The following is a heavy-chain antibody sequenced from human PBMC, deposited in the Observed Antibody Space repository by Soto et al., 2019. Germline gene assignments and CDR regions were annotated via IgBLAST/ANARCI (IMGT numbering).Heavy chain of an antibody. J-gene: IGHJ5*02. CDR2: INLSGGST. V-gene: IGHV1-46*01. CDR3: ARVSSYDSSGYYYPGVYDWFDP. Sequence: ASVKVSCKASGYTFTSYYMHWVRQAPGQGLEWMGIINLSGGSTSYAQKFQGRVTMTRDTSTSTVYMELSSLRSEDTAVYYCARVSSYDSSGYYYPGVYDWFDPWGQGTLVTVPQ. D-gene: IGHD3-22*01. CDR1: GYTFTSYY.